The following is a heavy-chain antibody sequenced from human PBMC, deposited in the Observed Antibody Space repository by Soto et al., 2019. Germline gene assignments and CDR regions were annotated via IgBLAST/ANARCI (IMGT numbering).Heavy chain of an antibody. CDR2: ISAYNGNT. CDR3: ARDESTTPPGGYGMDV. D-gene: IGHD4-4*01. Sequence: QVQLVQSGAEVKKPGASVKVPCKASGYTFTSYGISWVRQAPGQGLEWMGWISAYNGNTNYAQKLQGRVTMTTDTSTSTAYMELRSLRSDDTAVYYCARDESTTPPGGYGMDVWGQGTTVTVSS. V-gene: IGHV1-18*01. CDR1: GYTFTSYG. J-gene: IGHJ6*02.